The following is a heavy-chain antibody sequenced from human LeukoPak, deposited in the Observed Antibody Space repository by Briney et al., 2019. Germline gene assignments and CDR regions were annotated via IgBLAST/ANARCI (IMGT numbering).Heavy chain of an antibody. J-gene: IGHJ5*02. Sequence: ASVKVSCKASGFMFTDYYIHWVRQAPGQGLEWMGWINPTSGGTNFAQRFQGRVTMTGHTSISTVYMEINSLRSDDTAMYFCARDYVGRSAGYNHRYRNYFDPWGQGTLVTVSS. CDR2: INPTSGGT. CDR3: ARDYVGRSAGYNHRYRNYFDP. V-gene: IGHV1-2*02. CDR1: GFMFTDYY. D-gene: IGHD1-14*01.